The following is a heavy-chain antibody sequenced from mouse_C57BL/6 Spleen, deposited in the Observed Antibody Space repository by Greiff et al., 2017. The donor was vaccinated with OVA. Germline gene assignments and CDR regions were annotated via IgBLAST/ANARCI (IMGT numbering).Heavy chain of an antibody. J-gene: IGHJ1*03. CDR3: AASGSGYRYFDV. CDR2: IDPENGDT. D-gene: IGHD1-1*01. Sequence: EVKLQQSGAELVRPGASVKLSCTASGFNIKDDYMHWVKQRPEQGLEWIGWIDPENGDTEYASKFQGKATITADTSSNTAYLQLSSLTSEDTAVYYCAASGSGYRYFDVWGTGTTVTVSS. CDR1: GFNIKDDY. V-gene: IGHV14-4*01.